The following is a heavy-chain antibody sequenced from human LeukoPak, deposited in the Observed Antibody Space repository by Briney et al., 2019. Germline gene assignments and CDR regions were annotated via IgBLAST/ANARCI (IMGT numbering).Heavy chain of an antibody. D-gene: IGHD5-18*01. V-gene: IGHV4-31*09. CDR2: IYYSGST. CDR3: AGTSGYSYVAFDI. CDR1: GGSISSGGYY. J-gene: IGHJ3*02. Sequence: SETLSLTCTVSGGSISSGGYYWSWIRQHPGKGLEWIGYIYYSGSTYYNPSLKSRVTISVDRSKNQFSLKLSSVTAADTAVYYCAGTSGYSYVAFDIWGQGTMVTVSS.